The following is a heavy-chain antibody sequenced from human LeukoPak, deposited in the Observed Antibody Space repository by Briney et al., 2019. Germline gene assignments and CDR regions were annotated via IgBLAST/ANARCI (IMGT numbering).Heavy chain of an antibody. CDR2: VYSEGAT. V-gene: IGHV3-66*02. Sequence: GGSLRLSCVASGFSVTSYAVSWVRQAPGKAPEWVSLVYSEGATHYADSVQGRFITSRDISKNTLYLQMSNLRIEDTGVYRCVRDLAEGRAWVEFDPWGQGTVVTVSS. J-gene: IGHJ5*02. CDR1: GFSVTSYA. CDR3: VRDLAEGRAWVEFDP.